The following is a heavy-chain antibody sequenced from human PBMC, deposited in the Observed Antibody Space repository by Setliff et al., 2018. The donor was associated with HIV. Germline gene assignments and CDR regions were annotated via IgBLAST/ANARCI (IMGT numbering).Heavy chain of an antibody. Sequence: GESLKIYCKGSGYSFTSYWIAWVRQMPGKGLEWMGIIHPGDSDIRYSPSFQGQVTISADKSSSTAYLQWSSLKASDTAMYYCANSHSAYFVDAFDIWGQGTMVTVSS. CDR3: ANSHSAYFVDAFDI. J-gene: IGHJ3*02. D-gene: IGHD3-22*01. CDR1: GYSFTSYW. V-gene: IGHV5-51*01. CDR2: IHPGDSDI.